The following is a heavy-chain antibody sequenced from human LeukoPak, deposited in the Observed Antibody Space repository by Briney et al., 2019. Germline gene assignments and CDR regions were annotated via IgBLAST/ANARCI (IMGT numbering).Heavy chain of an antibody. Sequence: GGSLRLSCAASGFTFTYAWMSWVRQAPGKGLEWVSYISSSGATIYYADSVEGRFTISRENAKNSLSLQMTSLRPEDTAVYYCVRESNRGGYYFDYWGLGTLVTVSS. CDR3: VRESNRGGYYFDY. CDR2: ISSSGATI. CDR1: GFTFTYAW. D-gene: IGHD3-10*01. J-gene: IGHJ4*02. V-gene: IGHV3-11*04.